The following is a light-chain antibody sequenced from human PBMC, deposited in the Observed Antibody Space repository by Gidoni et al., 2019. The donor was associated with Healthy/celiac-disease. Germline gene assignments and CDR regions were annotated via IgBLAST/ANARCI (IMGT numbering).Light chain of an antibody. V-gene: IGKV1-39*01. CDR3: QQSYSTPPYT. Sequence: DIQMTPSPSSLSASVGDRVTITCRASQSISSYLYWYQQKPGKATKLLIYAASSLQSGVPSRFSGSGSGTDFTLTISSLQPEDFATYYCQQSYSTPPYTFGQGTKLEIK. CDR2: AAS. J-gene: IGKJ2*01. CDR1: QSISSY.